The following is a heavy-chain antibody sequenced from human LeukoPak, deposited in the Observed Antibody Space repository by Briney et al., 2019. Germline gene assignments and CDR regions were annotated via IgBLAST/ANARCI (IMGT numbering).Heavy chain of an antibody. CDR3: ARQRVVVVVVPAARTFFDAFDI. CDR1: GGSISSSSYY. D-gene: IGHD2-2*01. CDR2: IYYSGST. V-gene: IGHV4-39*01. Sequence: SETLSLTCTVSGGSISSSSYYWGWIRQPPGKGLEWIGSIYYSGSTYYNPSLKSRVTISVDTSKNQFSLKLSSVTAADTAVYYCARQRVVVVVVPAARTFFDAFDIWGQGTMVTVSS. J-gene: IGHJ3*02.